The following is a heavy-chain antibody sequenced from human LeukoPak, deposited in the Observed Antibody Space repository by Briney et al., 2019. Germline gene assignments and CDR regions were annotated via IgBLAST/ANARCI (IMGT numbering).Heavy chain of an antibody. Sequence: SETLSLTCTVSGGSISSYYWSWIRQPAGKGLEWIGRIYTSGSTNYNPSLKSRVTMSVDTSKNQFSLKLSSVTAADTAVYYCARDQSPANLLYGDYYYYGMDVWGQGTTVTVSS. J-gene: IGHJ6*02. CDR3: ARDQSPANLLYGDYYYYGMDV. CDR2: IYTSGST. V-gene: IGHV4-4*07. CDR1: GGSISSYY. D-gene: IGHD4-17*01.